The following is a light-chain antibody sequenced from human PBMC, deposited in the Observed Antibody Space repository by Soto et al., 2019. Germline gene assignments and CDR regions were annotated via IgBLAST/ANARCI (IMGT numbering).Light chain of an antibody. CDR3: GTWDSSLSAWV. V-gene: IGLV1-51*01. Sequence: QSVLTQPPSVSAAPGQKVPISCFGSSSNIGNNFVSWYQQLPGTAPKLLIYDNNKRPSGIPDRFSGSKSGTSATLGITGLQTGDEADYYCGTWDSSLSAWVFGGGTKLTVL. CDR2: DNN. J-gene: IGLJ2*01. CDR1: SSNIGNNF.